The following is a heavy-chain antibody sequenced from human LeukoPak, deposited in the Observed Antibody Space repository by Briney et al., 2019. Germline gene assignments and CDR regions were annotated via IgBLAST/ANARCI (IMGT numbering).Heavy chain of an antibody. CDR1: GFTFSTYW. J-gene: IGHJ3*02. CDR3: ARVLVEYYDILTGPDAFDI. V-gene: IGHV3-7*01. Sequence: GGSLRLSCAASGFTFSTYWMSWVRQAPGEGLGWVANIKQDGSDKYYVDSVKSRFTISRDNAKNSLYLQMNSLRAEDTAVYYCARVLVEYYDILTGPDAFDIWGQGTMVTVSS. CDR2: IKQDGSDK. D-gene: IGHD3-9*01.